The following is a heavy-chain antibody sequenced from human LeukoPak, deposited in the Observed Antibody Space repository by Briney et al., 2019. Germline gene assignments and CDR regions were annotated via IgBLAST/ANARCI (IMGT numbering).Heavy chain of an antibody. V-gene: IGHV3-69-1*01. Sequence: GGSLRLSCAASGFTFSDYYISWIRQAPGKGLEWVSSISSSSYIYYADSVKGRFTISRDNAKNSLYLQMNSLRAEDTAVYYCARDPHYDILTGYDPLDYWGQGTLVTVSS. CDR3: ARDPHYDILTGYDPLDY. CDR2: ISSSSYI. D-gene: IGHD3-9*01. J-gene: IGHJ4*02. CDR1: GFTFSDYY.